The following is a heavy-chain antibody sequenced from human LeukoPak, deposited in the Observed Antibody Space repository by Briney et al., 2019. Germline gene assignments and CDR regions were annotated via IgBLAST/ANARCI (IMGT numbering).Heavy chain of an antibody. V-gene: IGHV3-48*02. D-gene: IGHD1-26*01. J-gene: IGHJ4*02. Sequence: PGGSLRLSCAASGFAFSSFSMNWVRQAPGKGLEWVSYTSGDSSTIYYADSVKGRFTISRDSAKNSLYLQMSSLRDEDTAVYYCARDLHSGAYTFDYWGQGTLVTVSS. CDR3: ARDLHSGAYTFDY. CDR2: TSGDSSTI. CDR1: GFAFSSFS.